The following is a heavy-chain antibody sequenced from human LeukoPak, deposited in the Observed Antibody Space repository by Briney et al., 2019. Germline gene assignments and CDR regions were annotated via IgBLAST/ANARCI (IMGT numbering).Heavy chain of an antibody. V-gene: IGHV5-51*01. CDR3: ARQNHYYYYMDV. J-gene: IGHJ6*03. Sequence: GESLKISCKASGYVFIRHWIGWVRQVPGKGLEWMGVIHPEDSYSRYNAAFQGQATLSVDESTSTAYLQLSSLKASDTASYCCARQNHYYYYMDVWGRGTTVTVSS. CDR1: GYVFIRHW. CDR2: IHPEDSYS.